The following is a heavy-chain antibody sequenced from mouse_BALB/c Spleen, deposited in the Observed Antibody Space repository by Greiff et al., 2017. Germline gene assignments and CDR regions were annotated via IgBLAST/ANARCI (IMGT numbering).Heavy chain of an antibody. V-gene: IGHV1-7*01. CDR1: GYTFTSYW. CDR3: ARRDYDVWFAY. J-gene: IGHJ3*01. CDR2: INPSTGYT. D-gene: IGHD2-4*01. Sequence: LVESGAELAKPGASVKMSCKASGYTFTSYWMHWVKQRPGQGLEWIGYINPSTGYTEYNQKFKDKATLTADKSSSTAYMQLSSLTSEDSAVYYCARRDYDVWFAYWGQGTLVTVSA.